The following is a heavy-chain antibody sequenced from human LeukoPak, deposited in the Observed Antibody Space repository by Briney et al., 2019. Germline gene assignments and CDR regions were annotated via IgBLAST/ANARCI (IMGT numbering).Heavy chain of an antibody. J-gene: IGHJ4*02. D-gene: IGHD3-10*01. CDR1: GYTFTCYY. CDR3: ARSRTGSGFLFDY. V-gene: IGHV1-2*02. Sequence: ASVTVSFKSSGYTFTCYYMHWVRQAPGQGLEWMGWISPNSGGTNYAQKFQGRVTMTRDTSISTAYMELSRLRSDDTAVYYCARSRTGSGFLFDYWGQGTLVTVSS. CDR2: ISPNSGGT.